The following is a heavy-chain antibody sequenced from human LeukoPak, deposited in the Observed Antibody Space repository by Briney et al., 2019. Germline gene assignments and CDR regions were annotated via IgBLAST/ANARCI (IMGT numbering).Heavy chain of an antibody. CDR3: ARGPTAYCGSTTCSPYFDS. CDR1: GFTFSSSG. D-gene: IGHD2-2*01. CDR2: ISSKGDTT. Sequence: PGGSLRLSCAPSGFTFSSSGMSWVRQAPGKGLDWVSDISSKGDTTYYAESVKGRFTISRDNSKNTLYLQMNSLRAEDTAVYYCARGPTAYCGSTTCSPYFDSWGQGTLVTVSS. V-gene: IGHV3-23*01. J-gene: IGHJ4*02.